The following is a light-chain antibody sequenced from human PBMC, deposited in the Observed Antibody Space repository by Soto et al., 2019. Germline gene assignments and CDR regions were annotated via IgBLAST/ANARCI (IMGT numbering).Light chain of an antibody. V-gene: IGKV1-17*01. Sequence: DIQMTQSPSSLSASVGDRVTITCRASQDIGKDLGWYQQRPGKAPKRLIYAASSLQSGVPSRFSGSGSGTKFILTISSLQPEYFATYYCLQHNNYPRAFGQGTKVEIK. CDR1: QDIGKD. CDR3: LQHNNYPRA. CDR2: AAS. J-gene: IGKJ1*01.